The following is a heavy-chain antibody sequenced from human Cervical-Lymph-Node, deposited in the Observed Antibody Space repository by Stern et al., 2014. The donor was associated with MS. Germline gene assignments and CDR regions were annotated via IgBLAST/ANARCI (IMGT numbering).Heavy chain of an antibody. Sequence: VQLVESGAEVKKPGSSVKGSCTASGGTFSSYAIHWVRQAPGQGPEWMGGIIPIVGTANYAQKFQGRVTITADESTSTAYMELSSLRSEDTAVYYCARDRRHYDTSGGYYFDSWGQGTLVTVSS. V-gene: IGHV1-69*01. CDR3: ARDRRHYDTSGGYYFDS. J-gene: IGHJ4*02. CDR1: GGTFSSYA. D-gene: IGHD3-22*01. CDR2: IIPIVGTA.